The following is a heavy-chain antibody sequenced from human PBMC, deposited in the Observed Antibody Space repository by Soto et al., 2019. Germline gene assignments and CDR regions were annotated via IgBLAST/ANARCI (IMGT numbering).Heavy chain of an antibody. D-gene: IGHD3-22*01. CDR3: ARANTIRPYYFNMDV. CDR2: INPNSGGT. CDR1: GYAFPAYC. V-gene: IGHV1-2*04. Sequence: GWVKVSCKGSGYAFPAYCIHWVRQGPGRGLEWVGWINPNSGGTYYAQKFQAWSTMTRDTSISTAYLELSGLASNDPAVYYCARANTIRPYYFNMDVWGQGTTVTVSS. J-gene: IGHJ6*02.